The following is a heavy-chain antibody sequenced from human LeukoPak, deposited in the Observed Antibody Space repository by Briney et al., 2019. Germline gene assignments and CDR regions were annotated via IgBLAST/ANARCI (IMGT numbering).Heavy chain of an antibody. J-gene: IGHJ4*02. V-gene: IGHV4-59*08. Sequence: SETLSLTCTVSGGSVSSYYWSWIRQPPGKGLEWIAYIHYSGSSYYNPLLKIRVTISVETSKNQFSLKLSSVTAADTAVYYCARRKGCSGGSCYGDTFDYWGQGTLVTVSS. CDR1: GGSVSSYY. D-gene: IGHD2-15*01. CDR2: IHYSGSS. CDR3: ARRKGCSGGSCYGDTFDY.